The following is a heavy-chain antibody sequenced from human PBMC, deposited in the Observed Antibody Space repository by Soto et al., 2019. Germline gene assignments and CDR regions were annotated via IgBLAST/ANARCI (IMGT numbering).Heavy chain of an antibody. Sequence: SETLSLTCAVYGGSFSGYYWSWIRQPPGKGLEWIGEINHSGSTNYNPSLKSRVTISVDTSKNQFSLKLSSVTAADTAVYYCARANRYSSSSRPYYYGMDVWGQGTTVTVSS. CDR1: GGSFSGYY. V-gene: IGHV4-34*01. CDR2: INHSGST. CDR3: ARANRYSSSSRPYYYGMDV. D-gene: IGHD6-6*01. J-gene: IGHJ6*02.